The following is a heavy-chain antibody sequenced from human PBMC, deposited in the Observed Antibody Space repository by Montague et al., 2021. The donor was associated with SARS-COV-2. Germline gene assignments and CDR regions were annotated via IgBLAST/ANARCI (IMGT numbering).Heavy chain of an antibody. CDR2: ISDDGSNK. CDR1: GFTFNNFP. J-gene: IGHJ4*02. D-gene: IGHD1-26*01. V-gene: IGHV3-30-3*01. Sequence: SLRLSCAASGFTFNNFPMHWVRQAPGKGLEWVAFISDDGSNKYYADSVKGRFTISRDNAKNSLYLQMNSLRAEDTAVYYCARDRGGSYPLDYWGQGTLVTVSS. CDR3: ARDRGGSYPLDY.